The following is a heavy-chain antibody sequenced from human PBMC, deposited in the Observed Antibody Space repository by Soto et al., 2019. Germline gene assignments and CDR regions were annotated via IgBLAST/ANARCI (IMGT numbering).Heavy chain of an antibody. J-gene: IGHJ3*02. CDR2: IYHSGST. D-gene: IGHD2-21*02. Sequence: TSETLSLTCAVSGGSIGSSSYYWGWIRQPPGKGLEWIGRIYHSGSTDYNPSLKSRVTISLDTSKNQFSLKLKSVTAADTAVFYCARQATLTAFAFDIWGQGTMVTVSS. CDR1: GGSIGSSSYY. V-gene: IGHV4-39*01. CDR3: ARQATLTAFAFDI.